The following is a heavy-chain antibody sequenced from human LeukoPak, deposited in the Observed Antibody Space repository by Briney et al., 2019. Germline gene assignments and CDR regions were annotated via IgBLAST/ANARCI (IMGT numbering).Heavy chain of an antibody. CDR1: GYTFTSYD. J-gene: IGHJ4*02. CDR3: ARTTREIAVAGIYYYFDY. Sequence: SVKVSYKASGYTFTSYDINWVRQATGQGLEWMEWMKPNSGNTGYAQKFQGRVTMTRNTSISTAYMELSSLRSEDTAVYYCARTTREIAVAGIYYYFDYWGQGTLVTVSS. D-gene: IGHD6-19*01. V-gene: IGHV1-8*01. CDR2: MKPNSGNT.